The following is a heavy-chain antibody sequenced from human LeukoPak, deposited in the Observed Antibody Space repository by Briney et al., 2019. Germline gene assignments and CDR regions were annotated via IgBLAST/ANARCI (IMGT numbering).Heavy chain of an antibody. CDR2: ISYDGSNK. D-gene: IGHD3-3*01. V-gene: IGHV3-30*18. CDR3: AKVSLEWSYYYGMDV. Sequence: PGGSLRLSCAASGFTFSSYGMHWVRQAPGKGLEWVAVISYDGSNKYYADSVKGRFTISRDNSKNTLYLQMNSLRAEDTAVYYCAKVSLEWSYYYGMDVWGQGTTVTVSS. J-gene: IGHJ6*02. CDR1: GFTFSSYG.